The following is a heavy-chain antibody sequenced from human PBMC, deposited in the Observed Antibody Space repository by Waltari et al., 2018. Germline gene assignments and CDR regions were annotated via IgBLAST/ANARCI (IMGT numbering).Heavy chain of an antibody. Sequence: QVTLRESGPALVKPTQTLTLTCTFSGFSLSTSGMCVSWIRQPPGKALEWLARIDWDDDKYYSTSLKTRLTSSKETYKNQVVLTMTNMDPVDTVTYYCARSRMGAENNIPHDYWGQGTLVTVSS. J-gene: IGHJ4*02. D-gene: IGHD1-26*01. CDR1: GFSLSTSGMC. CDR3: ARSRMGAENNIPHDY. CDR2: IDWDDDK. V-gene: IGHV2-70*15.